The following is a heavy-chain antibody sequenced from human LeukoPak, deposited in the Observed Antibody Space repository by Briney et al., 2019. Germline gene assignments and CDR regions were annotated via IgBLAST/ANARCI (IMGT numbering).Heavy chain of an antibody. J-gene: IGHJ4*02. CDR3: ARMTLAHYFDY. CDR1: GGSISSSYY. Sequence: PSETLSLTCTVSGGSISSSYYWVWIRQPPGQGLEWIGNIYYRGTTYYTPSLKSRLTISVDTSKNQFSLKLSSETATDTAVYYCARMTLAHYFDYWGQGTLVSVSS. CDR2: IYYRGTT. V-gene: IGHV4-39*01.